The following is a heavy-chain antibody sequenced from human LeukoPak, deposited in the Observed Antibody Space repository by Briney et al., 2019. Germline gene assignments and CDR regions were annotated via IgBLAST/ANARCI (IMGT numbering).Heavy chain of an antibody. V-gene: IGHV3-53*01. CDR1: GFTVSDNY. CDR3: ARSYSSGWYGYFDY. D-gene: IGHD6-19*01. CDR2: IYSGGST. J-gene: IGHJ4*02. Sequence: GGSLRLSCAASGFTVSDNYMSWVRQAPGKGLEWVSVIYSGGSTYYADSVKGRFTISRDNSKNTLYLQMNSLRAEDTAVYYCARSYSSGWYGYFDYWGQGTLVTVSS.